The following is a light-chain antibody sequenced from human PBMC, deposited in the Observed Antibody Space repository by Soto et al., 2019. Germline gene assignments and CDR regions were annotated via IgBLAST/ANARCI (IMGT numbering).Light chain of an antibody. J-gene: IGLJ1*01. Sequence: QSALTQPPSASGSPGQSVTISCTGTSSDVGGYSSVAWFQHHPGKAPKLMIYEVSKRPSGVPDRFSGSKSANTASLTVSGLQAEDEDDYYCISYAGSNNYVFGTGTKVTVL. CDR1: SSDVGGYSS. V-gene: IGLV2-8*01. CDR2: EVS. CDR3: ISYAGSNNYV.